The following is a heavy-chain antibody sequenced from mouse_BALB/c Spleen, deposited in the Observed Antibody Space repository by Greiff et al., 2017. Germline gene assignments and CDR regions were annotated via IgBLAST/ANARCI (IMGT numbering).Heavy chain of an antibody. CDR3: ARASSTVGAYYYAMDY. Sequence: VQLQQSGAELMKPGASVKISCKATGYTFSSYWIEWVKQRPGHGLEWIGEILPGSGSTNYNEKFKGKATFTADTSSNTAYMQLSSLTSEDSAVYYCARASSTVGAYYYAMDYWGQGTSVTVSS. V-gene: IGHV1-9*01. CDR1: GYTFSSYW. CDR2: ILPGSGST. D-gene: IGHD1-1*01. J-gene: IGHJ4*01.